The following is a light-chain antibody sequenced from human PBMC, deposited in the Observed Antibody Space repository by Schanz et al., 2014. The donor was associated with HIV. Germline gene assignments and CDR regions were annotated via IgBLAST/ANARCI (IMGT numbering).Light chain of an antibody. Sequence: DIQLTQSPSPLSASVGDRVTITCRASQDIRDALGWYQQKPGRAPKRLIYGASNLQSGVPSRFSGRGSGTDFTLTINSLQPDDFATYYCQQSYNMASITFGQGTRLEIQ. CDR1: QDIRDA. CDR2: GAS. CDR3: QQSYNMASIT. J-gene: IGKJ5*01. V-gene: IGKV1-39*01.